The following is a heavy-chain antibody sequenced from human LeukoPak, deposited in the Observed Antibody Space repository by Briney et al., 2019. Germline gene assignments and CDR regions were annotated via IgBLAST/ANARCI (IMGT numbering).Heavy chain of an antibody. J-gene: IGHJ6*03. Sequence: NPGGSLRLSCAASGFTFSRHWMGWVRQAPGKGLEWVSSISSTGSYIYYADSVKGRFTISRDNAKNSLSLQMNSLRAEDTAVYSCARSLSGYYVGNYYYYYMDVWGKGTTVSVSS. CDR1: GFTFSRHW. CDR3: ARSLSGYYVGNYYYYYMDV. V-gene: IGHV3-21*01. D-gene: IGHD3-3*01. CDR2: ISSTGSYI.